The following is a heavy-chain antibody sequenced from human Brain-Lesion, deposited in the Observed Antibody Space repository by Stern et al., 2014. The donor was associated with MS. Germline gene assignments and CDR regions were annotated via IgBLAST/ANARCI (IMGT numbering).Heavy chain of an antibody. J-gene: IGHJ6*02. CDR2: INPNTGGT. V-gene: IGHV1-2*02. Sequence: QVQLVQSGAEVKKPGASVKVSCKTSGYIFTGYYIHWVRQAPGQGLEWMAWINPNTGGTKYAQKFLGRVTMSRDTSISTAYVELSSLTSDDTAVYYCARDQRGITIFGVVTDYYYLGMDVWGQGTTVTVSS. CDR3: ARDQRGITIFGVVTDYYYLGMDV. CDR1: GYIFTGYY. D-gene: IGHD3-3*01.